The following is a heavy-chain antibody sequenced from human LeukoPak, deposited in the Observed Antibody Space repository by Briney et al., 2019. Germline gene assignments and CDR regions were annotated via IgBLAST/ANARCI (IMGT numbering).Heavy chain of an antibody. D-gene: IGHD3-10*01. V-gene: IGHV3-15*07. Sequence: GGSLGLSCSASGLTVTNAWMNWVRQAPGEGLDWVGRIASKTDGGATDYAAPVKGRFTISRDDSKNTLNLQMNSLKTEDTAVYYRTTGIRGDWGQGTLVTVSS. CDR1: GLTVTNAW. CDR3: TTGIRGD. CDR2: IASKTDGGAT. J-gene: IGHJ4*02.